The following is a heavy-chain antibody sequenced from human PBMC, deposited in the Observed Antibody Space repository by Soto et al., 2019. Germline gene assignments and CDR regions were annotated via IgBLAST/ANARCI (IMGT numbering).Heavy chain of an antibody. D-gene: IGHD5-18*01. J-gene: IGHJ6*02. CDR2: IIPIFGTQ. Sequence: GASVKVSCKASGGTFSNYAFSWVRQAPGQGPEWMGGIIPIFGTQNYAPKFQARLTITADESTSTAYMDLSSLRSEDTAVYYCARGGDTEAAVVKSEYYYGMDFWGQGTTVTVSS. CDR1: GGTFSNYA. CDR3: ARGGDTEAAVVKSEYYYGMDF. V-gene: IGHV1-69*13.